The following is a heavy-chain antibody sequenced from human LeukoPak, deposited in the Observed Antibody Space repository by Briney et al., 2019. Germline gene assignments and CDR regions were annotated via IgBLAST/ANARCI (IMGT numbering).Heavy chain of an antibody. Sequence: GASVKVSCKASGGTFCSYAISWVRQAPGQGLEWMGRIIPILGIANYAQKFQGRVTITADKSTSTAYMELSSLRSEDTAVYYCASAPTTVVTRGMDYYYYGMDVWGQGTTVTVSS. V-gene: IGHV1-69*04. CDR2: IIPILGIA. J-gene: IGHJ6*02. D-gene: IGHD4-23*01. CDR1: GGTFCSYA. CDR3: ASAPTTVVTRGMDYYYYGMDV.